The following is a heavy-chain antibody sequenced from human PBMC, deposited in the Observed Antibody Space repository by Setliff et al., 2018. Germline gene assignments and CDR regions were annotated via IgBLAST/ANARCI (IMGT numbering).Heavy chain of an antibody. Sequence: ASVKVSCKVSGYTLTELSMHWVRQAPGKGLEWMGGFDPEDGETIYAQKFQGRVTMTEDTSTDTAYMELSSLRSEDTAVCYCATVDIVATITGGYYFDYWGQGTLVTVSS. CDR1: GYTLTELS. CDR2: FDPEDGET. V-gene: IGHV1-24*01. D-gene: IGHD5-12*01. J-gene: IGHJ4*02. CDR3: ATVDIVATITGGYYFDY.